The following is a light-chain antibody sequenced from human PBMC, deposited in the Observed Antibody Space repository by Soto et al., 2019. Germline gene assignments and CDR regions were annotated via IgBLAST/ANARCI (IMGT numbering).Light chain of an antibody. CDR2: GAS. V-gene: IGKV3-15*01. CDR1: QSVSSN. CDR3: QQYNNWPPT. J-gene: IGKJ1*01. Sequence: EIVLTQSPLTLSVSPREKATLSCRASQSVSSNLAWYQQKPGQAPRLHIYGASTRATGIPARFSGSGSGTEFTLTISSLQSEDFAVYFCQQYNNWPPTFGQGTKVDIK.